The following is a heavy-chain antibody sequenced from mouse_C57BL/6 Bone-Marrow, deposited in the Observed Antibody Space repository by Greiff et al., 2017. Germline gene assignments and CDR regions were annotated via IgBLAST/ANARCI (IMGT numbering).Heavy chain of an antibody. CDR2: IYPVSGDT. V-gene: IGHV1-11*01. D-gene: IGHD1-1*01. CDR1: GYTFTDHI. Sequence: QVQLKESGAELASPGASVTLSCKASGYTFTDHIMNWVKKRPGQGLEWIGWIYPVSGDTNYNHKFMGKATFSVDLSSSTVYMVLNSLTSEDPAVYYGGRGGDYYGSSPYAMDYWGQGTSVTVSS. J-gene: IGHJ4*01. CDR3: GRGGDYYGSSPYAMDY.